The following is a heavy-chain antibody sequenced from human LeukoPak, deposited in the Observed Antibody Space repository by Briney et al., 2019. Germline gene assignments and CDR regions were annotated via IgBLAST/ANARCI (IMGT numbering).Heavy chain of an antibody. CDR1: GFTFSSYS. V-gene: IGHV3-21*01. D-gene: IGHD3-9*01. Sequence: GGSLRLFCAASGFTFSSYSMNWVRQAPGKGLEWVSSISSSSSYIYYADSVKGRFTISRDNAKNSLYLQMNNLRAEDTAAYYCARGYDILTGPGYFDYWGQGTLVTVSS. CDR2: ISSSSSYI. J-gene: IGHJ4*02. CDR3: ARGYDILTGPGYFDY.